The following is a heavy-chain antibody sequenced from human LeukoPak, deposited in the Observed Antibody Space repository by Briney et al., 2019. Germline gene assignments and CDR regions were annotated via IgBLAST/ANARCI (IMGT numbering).Heavy chain of an antibody. CDR3: AKGRAGDITAAFNY. CDR2: ITSGGNT. Sequence: PGGSLRLSCAASGFTFNTYAMSWVRQAPGKGLEGVSGITSGGNTYYEDSVKGRCTISRDNSENTLNLQMNSLRAEDTAIYYCAKGRAGDITAAFNYWGQGTLVTVSS. D-gene: IGHD6-13*01. V-gene: IGHV3-23*01. J-gene: IGHJ4*02. CDR1: GFTFNTYA.